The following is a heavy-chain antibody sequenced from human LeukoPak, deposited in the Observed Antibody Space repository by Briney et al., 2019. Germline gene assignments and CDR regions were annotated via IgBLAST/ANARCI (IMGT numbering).Heavy chain of an antibody. CDR3: ARADGDYGRGIDN. CDR1: GYTFTGYY. V-gene: IGHV1-2*06. CDR2: ITPNSGGT. D-gene: IGHD4-17*01. J-gene: IGHJ4*02. Sequence: ASVKVSCKASGYTFTGYYMHRVRQAPGQGLEWMGRITPNSGGTKYAQEFQGRVTMTRDTSISTAYMELSRLRSDDTAVYYCARADGDYGRGIDNWGQGTLVTVSS.